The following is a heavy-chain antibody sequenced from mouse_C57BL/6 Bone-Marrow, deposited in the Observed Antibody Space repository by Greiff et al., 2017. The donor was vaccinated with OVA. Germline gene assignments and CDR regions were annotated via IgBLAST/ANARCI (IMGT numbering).Heavy chain of an antibody. CDR2: IYPGDGDT. CDR3: ARSLFYYGSRDY. D-gene: IGHD1-1*01. J-gene: IGHJ3*01. V-gene: IGHV1-80*01. CDR1: GYAFSSYW. Sequence: VQLQQSGAELVKPGASVKISCKASGYAFSSYWMNWVKQRPGKGLEWIGQIYPGDGDTKYNGKFKGKGTLTADKSSSTAYMQLNSLTSEDSAVYFCARSLFYYGSRDYWGQGTLVTVSA.